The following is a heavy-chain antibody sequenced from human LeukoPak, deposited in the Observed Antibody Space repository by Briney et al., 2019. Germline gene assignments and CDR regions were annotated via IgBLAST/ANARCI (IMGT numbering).Heavy chain of an antibody. D-gene: IGHD5-24*01. Sequence: GGSLRLSCAASGFTFSGSAMHWVRQASGKGLEWVGRIRSKANSYATAYAASVKGRFTISRDDSKNTAYLQMNSLKTEDTAVYYCTRRGEMATIYYYYYYMDVWGKGTTVTVSS. CDR1: GFTFSGSA. CDR2: IRSKANSYAT. V-gene: IGHV3-73*01. J-gene: IGHJ6*03. CDR3: TRRGEMATIYYYYYYMDV.